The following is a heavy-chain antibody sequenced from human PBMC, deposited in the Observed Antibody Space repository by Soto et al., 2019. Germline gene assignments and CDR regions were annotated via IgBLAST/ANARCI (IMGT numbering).Heavy chain of an antibody. V-gene: IGHV3-53*01. CDR1: GFVVTKNY. J-gene: IGHJ4*02. CDR3: VRDFTS. Sequence: GGSLILSCTASGFVVTKNYMSWVRQAPGKGPEWVSIIHAGGNSYFADSVKGRFTISRDNSKNTLNLHMNNLRVEDTAVYYCVRDFTSWGQGTLVTVSS. CDR2: IHAGGNS.